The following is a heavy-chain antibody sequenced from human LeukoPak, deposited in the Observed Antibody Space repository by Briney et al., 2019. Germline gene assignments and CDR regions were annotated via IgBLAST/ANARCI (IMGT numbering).Heavy chain of an antibody. J-gene: IGHJ6*03. CDR3: ARGGALYYYDSSGYPAILNYYYYMDV. D-gene: IGHD3-22*01. CDR2: IIPMFGTA. CDR1: GYTFTGYY. Sequence: PWASVKVSCKASGYTFTGYYMHWVRQAPGQGLEWMGGIIPMFGTANYAQKFQDRVTITADKSTSTAYMELSSLRSDDTAVYYCARGGALYYYDSSGYPAILNYYYYMDVWGKGTTVTVSS. V-gene: IGHV1-69*06.